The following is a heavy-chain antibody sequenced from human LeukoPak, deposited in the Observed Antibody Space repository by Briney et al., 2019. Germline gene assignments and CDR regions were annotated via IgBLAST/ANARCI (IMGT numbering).Heavy chain of an antibody. Sequence: GGSLRLSCAASGFTFSSYSMNWVRQAPGKGLEWVSYISSSSSTIYYADSVKGRFTISRDNAKNSLYLQMNSLRAEDTAVYYCARDRGYYDILTGYLDYWGQGTLVTVSS. V-gene: IGHV3-48*01. CDR2: ISSSSSTI. CDR3: ARDRGYYDILTGYLDY. CDR1: GFTFSSYS. D-gene: IGHD3-9*01. J-gene: IGHJ4*02.